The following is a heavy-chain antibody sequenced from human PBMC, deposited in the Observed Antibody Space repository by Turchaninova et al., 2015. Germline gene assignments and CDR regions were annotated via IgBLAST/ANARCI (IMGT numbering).Heavy chain of an antibody. CDR2: IFWDDGN. CDR3: THILGANWGREVYFDY. D-gene: IGHD3-10*01. V-gene: IGHV2-5*02. J-gene: IGHJ4*02. Sequence: QITLKESGPTLVRPTQTLTLTCTFSGFSLTTDGVGVGWIRQPTGKALEGLALIFWDDGNRYNPSLQTRLTITQDTSKNQVVLTMTNMDPMDTATYYCTHILGANWGREVYFDYWGQGTLVTVSS. CDR1: GFSLTTDGVG.